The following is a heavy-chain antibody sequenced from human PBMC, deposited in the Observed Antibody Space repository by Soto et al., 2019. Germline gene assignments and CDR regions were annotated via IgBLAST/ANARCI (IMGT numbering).Heavy chain of an antibody. D-gene: IGHD6-19*01. J-gene: IGHJ5*02. CDR2: MSGSGGST. Sequence: EVQLLESGGGLIQPGGSLRLSCAASGFNFSSYAISWVREAPAKGLEWVSAMSGSGGSTYYADSVKGRFTISRDNSKNTLYLQMNSLRAEDTAVYYCARARGAVAAPPASWGQGTLVTVSS. CDR1: GFNFSSYA. CDR3: ARARGAVAAPPAS. V-gene: IGHV3-23*01.